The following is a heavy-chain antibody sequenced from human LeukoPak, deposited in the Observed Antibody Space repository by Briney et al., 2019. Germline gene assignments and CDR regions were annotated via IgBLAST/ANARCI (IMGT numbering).Heavy chain of an antibody. CDR1: GESLNDNY. J-gene: IGHJ1*01. Sequence: KTSETLSLTCGVHGESLNDNYWGWIRQSPGKGLEWIGEITHNGSTTFNPSLESRLTISVDTSKNQFSLKLTSVTAADASVYFCARGFCRGESCYSGEYFQHWGQGTLVTVSS. V-gene: IGHV4-34*01. D-gene: IGHD2-15*01. CDR2: ITHNGST. CDR3: ARGFCRGESCYSGEYFQH.